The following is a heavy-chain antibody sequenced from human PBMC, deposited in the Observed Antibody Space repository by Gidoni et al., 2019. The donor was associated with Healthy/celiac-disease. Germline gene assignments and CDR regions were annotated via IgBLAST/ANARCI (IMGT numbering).Heavy chain of an antibody. Sequence: EVQLLESGGDLVQPGGSLRLSCAASGFTFSSYAMSWVRQAPGKGLEWVSAISGSGGSTYYADSVKGRFTISRDNSKNTLYLQMNSLRAEDTAVYYCSKDYYESSGYYRGAFDIWGQGTMVTVSS. CDR1: GFTFSSYA. CDR3: SKDYYESSGYYRGAFDI. D-gene: IGHD3-22*01. CDR2: ISGSGGST. J-gene: IGHJ3*02. V-gene: IGHV3-23*01.